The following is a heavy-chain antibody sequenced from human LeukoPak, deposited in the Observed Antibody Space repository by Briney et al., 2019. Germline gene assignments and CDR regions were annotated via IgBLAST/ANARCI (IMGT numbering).Heavy chain of an antibody. D-gene: IGHD6-6*01. V-gene: IGHV4-39*01. CDR1: GGSISSSSYY. Sequence: SETLSLTCTVSGGSISSSSYYWGWIRQPPGKGLEWIGSIYYSGITYYNPSLKSRVTISVDTSKNQFSLELSSLTAADTAVYYCARSGAARIDAFDIWGQGTMVTVSS. CDR3: ARSGAARIDAFDI. J-gene: IGHJ3*02. CDR2: IYYSGIT.